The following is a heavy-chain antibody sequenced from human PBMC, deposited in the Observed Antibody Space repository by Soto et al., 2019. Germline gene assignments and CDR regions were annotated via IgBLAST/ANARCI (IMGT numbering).Heavy chain of an antibody. J-gene: IGHJ5*02. CDR1: GFTFSSYS. CDR3: ARDIVVVPAATTWFDP. CDR2: ISSSSSYI. Sequence: GSLRLSCAASGFTFSSYSMNWVRQAPGKGLEWVSSISSSSSYIYYADSVKGRFTISRDNAKNSLYLQMNSLRAEDAAVYYCARDIVVVPAATTWFDPWGQGTLVTVSS. V-gene: IGHV3-21*01. D-gene: IGHD2-2*01.